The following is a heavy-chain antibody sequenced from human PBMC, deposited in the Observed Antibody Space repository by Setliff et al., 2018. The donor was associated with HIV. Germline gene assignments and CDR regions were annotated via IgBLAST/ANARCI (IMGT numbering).Heavy chain of an antibody. CDR1: GYTFTGYH. D-gene: IGHD1-26*01. J-gene: IGHJ4*01. CDR3: ARARNKWGTFDY. V-gene: IGHV1-69*13. Sequence: GASVKVSCKASGYTFTGYHMHWVRQAPGQGLEWMGWIIPIFGTVNYAQRFQGRVTISADGSTSSAYMELNSLRSEDTAVYYCARARNKWGTFDYWGQGTLVTV. CDR2: IIPIFGTV.